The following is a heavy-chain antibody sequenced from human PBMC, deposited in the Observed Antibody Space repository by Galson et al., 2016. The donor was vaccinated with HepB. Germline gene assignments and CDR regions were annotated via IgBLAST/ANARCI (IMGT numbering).Heavy chain of an antibody. CDR3: VTLRYTIYSAPSTPYYGLDV. D-gene: IGHD5-24*01. V-gene: IGHV3-74*01. Sequence: SLRLSCAASGFTFSSYWMHWVRQVPGKGLEWVSRINKGGNSTSYARSVKGRFTISRDNARSTLYLQMNSLRAEDTAVYYCVTLRYTIYSAPSTPYYGLDVWGQGTTVIVSS. CDR2: INKGGNST. J-gene: IGHJ6*02. CDR1: GFTFSSYW.